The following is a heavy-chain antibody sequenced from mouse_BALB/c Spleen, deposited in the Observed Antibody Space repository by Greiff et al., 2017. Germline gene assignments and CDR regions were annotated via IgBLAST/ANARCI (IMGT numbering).Heavy chain of an antibody. CDR2: INPSNGGT. V-gene: IGHV1S81*02. CDR1: GYTFTSYY. Sequence: QVQLKQSGAELVKPGASVKLSCKASGYTFTSYYMYWVKQRPGQGLEWIGEINPSNGGTNFNEKFKSKATLTVDKSSSTAYMQLSSLTSEDSAVYYCTRWGYGKTFYAMDYWGQGTSVTVSS. J-gene: IGHJ4*01. CDR3: TRWGYGKTFYAMDY. D-gene: IGHD2-1*01.